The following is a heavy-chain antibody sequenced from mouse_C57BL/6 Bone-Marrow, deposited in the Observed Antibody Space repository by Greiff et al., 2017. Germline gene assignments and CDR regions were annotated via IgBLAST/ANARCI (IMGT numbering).Heavy chain of an antibody. CDR3: ARGITTVVPFAY. V-gene: IGHV1-18*01. CDR2: INPNNGGT. CDR1: GYTFTDYN. J-gene: IGHJ3*01. Sequence: EVKLVESGPELVKPGASVKIPCKASGYTFTDYNMDWVKQSHGKSLEWIGDINPNNGGTIYNQKFKGKATLTVDKSSSTAYMELRSLTSEDTAVYYCARGITTVVPFAYWGQGTLVTVSA. D-gene: IGHD1-1*01.